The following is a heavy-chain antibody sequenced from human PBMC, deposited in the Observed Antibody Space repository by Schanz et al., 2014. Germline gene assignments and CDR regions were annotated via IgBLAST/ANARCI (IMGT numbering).Heavy chain of an antibody. V-gene: IGHV3-48*01. Sequence: EVQLVESGGGLVQPGGSLRLSCTASGFTFSSYSMNWVRQAPGKGLEWISYITYNGGTIYYADSVKGRFTMSRDNAKNSVFLQMNSLRAEDTAVYYCVRDSFFAFDYWGQGTLVTVSS. CDR3: VRDSFFAFDY. J-gene: IGHJ4*02. D-gene: IGHD3-3*01. CDR2: ITYNGGTI. CDR1: GFTFSSYS.